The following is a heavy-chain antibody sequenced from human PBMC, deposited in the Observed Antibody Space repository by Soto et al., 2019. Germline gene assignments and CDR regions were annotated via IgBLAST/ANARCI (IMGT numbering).Heavy chain of an antibody. D-gene: IGHD3-16*01. CDR2: YGGSGGST. CDR1: GFTFSTYG. V-gene: IGHV3-23*01. J-gene: IGHJ6*03. CDR3: VKFRGRAYHYYYMDV. Sequence: DVPLLDSGCGLVQRGGSLRLSCAASGFTFSTYGMTWVRQAPGKGLEWVSYGGSGGSTYYADSVKGRLTISRDNSKITLYLQMNSRRAEDTAVYYCVKFRGRAYHYYYMDVWGNGTTVTVSS.